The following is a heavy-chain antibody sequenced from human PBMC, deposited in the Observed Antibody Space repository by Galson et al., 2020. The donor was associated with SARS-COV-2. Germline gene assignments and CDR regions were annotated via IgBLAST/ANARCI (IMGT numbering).Heavy chain of an antibody. CDR1: GYSISSGYH. D-gene: IGHD3-16*01. Sequence: SETLSLTCSVSGYSISSGYHWGWIRQPPGKGLEWIGSISHSGTTYHNSALQSRVTISVDTPKNQFSLKLSSVTAADTAVYYCSPSSPALGCWGQGTMVTVSS. CDR2: ISHSGTT. CDR3: SPSSPALGC. V-gene: IGHV4-38-2*02. J-gene: IGHJ3*01.